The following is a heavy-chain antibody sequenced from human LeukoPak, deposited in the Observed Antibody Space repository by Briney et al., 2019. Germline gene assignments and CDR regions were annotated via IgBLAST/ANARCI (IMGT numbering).Heavy chain of an antibody. J-gene: IGHJ6*03. D-gene: IGHD1-7*01. V-gene: IGHV1-69*13. Sequence: SVKVSYKASGGTFSSYAISWVRQAPGQGLEWMGGIIPIFGTANYAQKFQGRVTITADESTSTAYMELSSLRSEDTAVYYCARDDRGTTAPPDYYYYMDVWGKGTTVTVSS. CDR2: IIPIFGTA. CDR3: ARDDRGTTAPPDYYYYMDV. CDR1: GGTFSSYA.